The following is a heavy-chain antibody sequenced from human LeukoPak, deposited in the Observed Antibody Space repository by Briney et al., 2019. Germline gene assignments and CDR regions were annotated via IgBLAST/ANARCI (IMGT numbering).Heavy chain of an antibody. J-gene: IGHJ4*02. CDR3: VRRIPQFSAFDC. V-gene: IGHV3-33*01. CDR2: IWSDGSNK. Sequence: GRSLRLSCAASGLTFSSYGMHWVRQAPGKGLEWVAVIWSDGSNKYYSDSVKGRFTIFRDNSKNTLYLQMNSLRAEDTAVYYCVRRIPQFSAFDCWGQGTLVTVSS. CDR1: GLTFSSYG.